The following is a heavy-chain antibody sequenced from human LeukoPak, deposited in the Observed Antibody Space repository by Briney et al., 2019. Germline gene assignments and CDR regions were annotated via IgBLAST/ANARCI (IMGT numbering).Heavy chain of an antibody. Sequence: ASVKVSCKASGYXITDYYMRGVRQAPAQGLEWMGRINPNSGGTNYAQRFQGRVTMTRDTSISIAYMELSRLRSDDTAVYYCATSTWGWALSGYWGQGTLVTVSS. CDR1: GYXITDYY. J-gene: IGHJ4*02. D-gene: IGHD7-27*01. CDR2: INPNSGGT. V-gene: IGHV1-2*02. CDR3: ATSTWGWALSGY.